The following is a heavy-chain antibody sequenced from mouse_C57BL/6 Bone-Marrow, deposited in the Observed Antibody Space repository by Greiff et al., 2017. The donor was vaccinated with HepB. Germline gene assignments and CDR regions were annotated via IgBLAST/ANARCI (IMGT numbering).Heavy chain of an antibody. J-gene: IGHJ3*01. Sequence: EVKVVESGGGLVQSGRSLRLSCATSGFTFSDFYMEWVRQAPGKGLEWIAASRNKANDYTTEYSASVKGRFIVSRDTSQSILYLQMNALRAEDTAIYYCARDAGYYPFAYWGQGTLVTVSA. V-gene: IGHV7-1*01. CDR3: ARDAGYYPFAY. D-gene: IGHD2-3*01. CDR2: SRNKANDYTT. CDR1: GFTFSDFY.